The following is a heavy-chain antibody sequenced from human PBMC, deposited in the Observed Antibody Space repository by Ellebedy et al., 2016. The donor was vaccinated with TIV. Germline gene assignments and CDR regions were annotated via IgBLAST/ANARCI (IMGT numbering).Heavy chain of an antibody. D-gene: IGHD3-10*01. CDR3: AKDRENYYGSENHFDY. CDR1: GFTFSSYG. CDR2: ISASGGIT. V-gene: IGHV3-23*01. Sequence: GGSLRLSXAVSGFTFSSYGMSWVRQAPGKGLEWVSGISASGGITCYRDSVKGRFTISRDNFQNTLYLQMHSLRVEDTATYYCAKDRENYYGSENHFDYWGQGILVIVSS. J-gene: IGHJ4*02.